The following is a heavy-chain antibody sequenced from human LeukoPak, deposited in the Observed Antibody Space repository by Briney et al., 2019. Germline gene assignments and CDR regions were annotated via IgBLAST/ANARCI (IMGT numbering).Heavy chain of an antibody. J-gene: IGHJ6*02. V-gene: IGHV1-18*01. CDR3: ARVYWSREQLVPHYYYGIDV. Sequence: GASVMVSSKASGFTFTSYGISWVRQAPGQGIEWIGWISAYNGNTNYAQKLQGRVTMTTDTSTSTAYMERRSLRSDDTAVYYWARVYWSREQLVPHYYYGIDVCGQGTTVTVSS. CDR2: ISAYNGNT. D-gene: IGHD6-6*01. CDR1: GFTFTSYG.